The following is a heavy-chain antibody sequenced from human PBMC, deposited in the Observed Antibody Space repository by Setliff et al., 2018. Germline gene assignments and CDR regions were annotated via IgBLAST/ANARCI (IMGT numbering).Heavy chain of an antibody. CDR1: GFTFSSYD. CDR3: ARSGGGWFGELFHYYYGMDV. D-gene: IGHD3-10*01. J-gene: IGHJ6*02. CDR2: IGTAGDT. V-gene: IGHV3-13*01. Sequence: PGGSLRLSCAASGFTFSSYDMHWVRQATGKGLEWVSAIGTAGDTYYPGSVKGRFTISRENAKNSLYLQMNSLRAEDTAVYYCARSGGGWFGELFHYYYGMDVWGQGTTVTVSS.